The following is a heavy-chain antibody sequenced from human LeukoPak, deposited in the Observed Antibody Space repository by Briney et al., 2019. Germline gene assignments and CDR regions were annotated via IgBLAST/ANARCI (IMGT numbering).Heavy chain of an antibody. Sequence: PGRSLRLSCAASGFTFSSYGMHWVRQAPGKGLEWVAVIWYDGSNKYYADSVKGRFTISRDNSKNSLYLQMNSLRDEDTAVYYCARDEDAFGGQGTLVTVSS. CDR1: GFTFSSYG. CDR2: IWYDGSNK. J-gene: IGHJ4*02. CDR3: ARDEDAF. V-gene: IGHV3-33*01.